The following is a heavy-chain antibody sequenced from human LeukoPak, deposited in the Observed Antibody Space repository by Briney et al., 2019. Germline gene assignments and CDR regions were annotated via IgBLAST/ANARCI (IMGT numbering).Heavy chain of an antibody. D-gene: IGHD3-10*01. V-gene: IGHV1-58*02. CDR3: AAFPRFTTMVRGVMGQGLLDI. J-gene: IGHJ3*02. CDR2: IVVGSGNT. CDR1: GYTFTGYY. Sequence: RASVKVSCKASGYTFTGYYMHWVRQAPGQGLEWIGWIVVGSGNTNYAQKFQERVTITRDMSTSTAYMELSSLRSEDTAVYYCAAFPRFTTMVRGVMGQGLLDIWGQGTMVTVSS.